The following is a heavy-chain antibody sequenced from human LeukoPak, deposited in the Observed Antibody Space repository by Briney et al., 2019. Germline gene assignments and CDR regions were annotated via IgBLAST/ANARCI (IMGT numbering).Heavy chain of an antibody. Sequence: SETLSLTCAVYGGSFSGYYWSWIRQPPGKGLEWIGEINHSGSTNYNPSLKSRVTISVDTSKNQFSLKLSSVTAADTAVHYCARGLGYSSGWYSGVRYFDCWGQGTLVTVSS. V-gene: IGHV4-34*01. D-gene: IGHD6-19*01. CDR1: GGSFSGYY. CDR2: INHSGST. J-gene: IGHJ4*02. CDR3: ARGLGYSSGWYSGVRYFDC.